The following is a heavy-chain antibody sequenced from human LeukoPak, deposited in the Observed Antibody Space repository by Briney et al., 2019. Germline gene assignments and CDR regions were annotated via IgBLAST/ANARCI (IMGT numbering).Heavy chain of an antibody. J-gene: IGHJ4*02. CDR1: GYSFSTYW. CDR2: IYPGDSDT. Sequence: GESLKISCKASGYSFSTYWIGWVRRVPGKGLEWMGIIYPGDSDTRYSPSFQGQVTISADKSISTAYLQWSSLKASDTVMYYCARHRPHGEFWSGYYAPSDYWGQGTLVTVSS. CDR3: ARHRPHGEFWSGYYAPSDY. D-gene: IGHD3-3*01. V-gene: IGHV5-51*01.